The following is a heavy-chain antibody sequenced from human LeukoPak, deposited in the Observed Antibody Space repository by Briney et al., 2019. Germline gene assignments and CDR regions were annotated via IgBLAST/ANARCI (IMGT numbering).Heavy chain of an antibody. J-gene: IGHJ4*02. CDR3: ARDFAVTTYFDY. V-gene: IGHV4-39*02. D-gene: IGHD4-17*01. CDR2: IYYSGST. Sequence: PSETLSLTCTVSGGSISSSSYYWGWIRQPPGKGLEWIGSIYYSGSTYYNPSLKSRVTISVDTSKNQFSLKLSSVTAADTAVYYCARDFAVTTYFDYWGQGTLVTVSS. CDR1: GGSISSSSYY.